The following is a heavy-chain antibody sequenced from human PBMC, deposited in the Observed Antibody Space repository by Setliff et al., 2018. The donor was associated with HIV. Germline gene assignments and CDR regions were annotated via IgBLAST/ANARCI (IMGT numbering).Heavy chain of an antibody. CDR3: AKDRAPSSGYYGN. V-gene: IGHV3-21*04. CDR1: GFSFGSFS. D-gene: IGHD3-22*01. CDR2: INSGSNYI. J-gene: IGHJ4*02. Sequence: GGSLRLSCSGSGFSFGSFSLHWVRQAPGKGLEWISSINSGSNYIYYTDSVKGRFIISRDNSKNTLYLQMNSLRAEDTAVYYCAKDRAPSSGYYGNWGQGTLVTVSS.